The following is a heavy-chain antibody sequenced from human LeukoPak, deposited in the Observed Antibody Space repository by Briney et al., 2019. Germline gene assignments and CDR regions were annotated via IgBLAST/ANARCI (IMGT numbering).Heavy chain of an antibody. J-gene: IGHJ6*03. D-gene: IGHD4-11*01. V-gene: IGHV4-39*01. CDR3: ARSTTVTLYYYYYYMDV. CDR2: IFDNGDT. Sequence: PSETLSLTCSVSGGSISSPPFLWGWIRQPPGKGLEWIGSIFDNGDTDYNPSLKSRVTISIDMSKNQFSLKLSSVTAADTAVYYCARSTTVTLYYYYYYMDVWGKGTTVTVSS. CDR1: GGSISSPPFL.